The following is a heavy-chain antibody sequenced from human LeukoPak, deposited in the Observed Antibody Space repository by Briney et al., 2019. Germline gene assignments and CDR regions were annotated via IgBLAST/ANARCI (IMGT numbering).Heavy chain of an antibody. D-gene: IGHD3-10*01. CDR1: GYTFTSYG. J-gene: IGHJ5*02. Sequence: ASVKVSCKASGYTFTSYGISWVQQAPGQGLEWMGWISAYNGNTNYAQKLQGRVTMTTDTSTSTAYMELRSLRSDDTAVYYCARDADVLLWFGELLRGAWFDPWGQGTLVTVSS. CDR2: ISAYNGNT. V-gene: IGHV1-18*04. CDR3: ARDADVLLWFGELLRGAWFDP.